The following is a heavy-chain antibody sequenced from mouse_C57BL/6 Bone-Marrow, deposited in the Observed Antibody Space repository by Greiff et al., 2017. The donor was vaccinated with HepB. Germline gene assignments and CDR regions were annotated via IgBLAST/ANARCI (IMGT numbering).Heavy chain of an antibody. V-gene: IGHV1-82*01. D-gene: IGHD2-10*02. CDR2: IYPGDGDT. CDR3: AREAVWLGWA. J-gene: IGHJ2*01. CDR1: GYAFSSSW. Sequence: QVQLQQSGPELVKPGASVKISCKASGYAFSSSWMNWVKQRPGKGLEWIGRIYPGDGDTNYNGKFKGKATLTADKSSSTAYMQLSSLTSEDSAVYFCAREAVWLGWAWGQGTTLTVSS.